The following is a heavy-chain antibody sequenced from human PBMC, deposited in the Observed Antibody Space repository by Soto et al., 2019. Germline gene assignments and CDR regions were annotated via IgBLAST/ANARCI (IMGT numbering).Heavy chain of an antibody. CDR3: ARAYGSGSSDYYYGMDV. Sequence: PXETLSLTCTVAGCSISSYYWSWIRQPPGRGLKWIGYIYYSGSTNYNPSLKSRVTISVDTSKNQFSLKLSSVTAADTAVYYCARAYGSGSSDYYYGMDVWGQGTTVTVSS. CDR1: GCSISSYY. V-gene: IGHV4-59*01. CDR2: IYYSGST. J-gene: IGHJ6*02. D-gene: IGHD3-10*01.